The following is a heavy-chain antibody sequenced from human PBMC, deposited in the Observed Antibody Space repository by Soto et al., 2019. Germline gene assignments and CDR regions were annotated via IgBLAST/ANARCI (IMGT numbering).Heavy chain of an antibody. CDR2: IYTSGTT. CDR3: ARERVEYCSSTSCSHFYYHGMDV. D-gene: IGHD2-2*01. Sequence: PSETLSLTCTVSGGSFSGSYWSWIRQPAGKRLEWIGRIYTSGTTNYNPSLQSRVSLSVDTSKNQFSLILSSVTAADTAVYYCARERVEYCSSTSCSHFYYHGMDVWGQGTTVPVSS. CDR1: GGSFSGSY. J-gene: IGHJ6*02. V-gene: IGHV4-4*07.